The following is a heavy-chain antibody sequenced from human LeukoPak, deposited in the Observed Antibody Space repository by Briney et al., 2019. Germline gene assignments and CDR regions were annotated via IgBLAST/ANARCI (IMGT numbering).Heavy chain of an antibody. CDR1: GFTFRNFG. V-gene: IGHV3-30*02. D-gene: IGHD6-13*01. CDR3: VKDVVPGRTGAGPGS. CDR2: IEHDGSIA. J-gene: IGHJ5*02. Sequence: GGSLRLSCVASGFTFRNFGFHWVRQAPDKGLEWVAFIEHDGSIASYSESVKGRFSLSRDDSKTAVSLQMNSLRAEHTALYYCVKDVVPGRTGAGPGSWGQGTLVTVSS.